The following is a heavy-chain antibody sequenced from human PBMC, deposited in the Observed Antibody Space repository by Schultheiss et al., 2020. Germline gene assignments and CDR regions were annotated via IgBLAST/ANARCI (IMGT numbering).Heavy chain of an antibody. D-gene: IGHD5-18*01. CDR3: ARGERGYSYGSYY. V-gene: IGHV4-34*01. J-gene: IGHJ4*02. CDR2: IYHSGST. CDR1: GGSISSYY. Sequence: SETLSLTCTVSGGSISSYYWSWIRQPPGKGLEWIWEIYHSGSTNYNPSLKSRVTISVDTSKNQFSLKLSSVTAADTAVYYCARGERGYSYGSYYWGQGTLVTVSS.